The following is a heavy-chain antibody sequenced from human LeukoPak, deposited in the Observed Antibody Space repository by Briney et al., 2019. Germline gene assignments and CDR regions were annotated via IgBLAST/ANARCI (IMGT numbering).Heavy chain of an antibody. D-gene: IGHD2-2*02. V-gene: IGHV1-69*05. CDR3: ASPVVPAAIGDAFDI. CDR2: IIPIFGTT. CDR1: GGTFSTHP. J-gene: IGHJ3*02. Sequence: ASVKVSCKASGGTFSTHPINWVRQAPGQGLEWMGGIIPIFGTTHYAQKFQGRVTIITDESTSTAYMELSTLRSEDTAVYYCASPVVPAAIGDAFDIWGQGTMVTVSS.